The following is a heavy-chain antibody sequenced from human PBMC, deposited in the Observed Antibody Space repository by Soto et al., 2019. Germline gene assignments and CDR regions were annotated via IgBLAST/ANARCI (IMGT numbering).Heavy chain of an antibody. CDR3: AKDVDTVGLSDGSGYFDL. Sequence: EVQLLESGGGSVQPGGSLRLSCEASGFIFRNYAMSWVRQAPGKGLEWGSSISGSGVGTYYADSVQGRFTISRDNSTNKLFLQLSSLRAEDTALYYCAKDVDTVGLSDGSGYFDLWGQGALVTVSS. V-gene: IGHV3-23*01. CDR1: GFIFRNYA. D-gene: IGHD3-22*01. CDR2: ISGSGVGT. J-gene: IGHJ4*02.